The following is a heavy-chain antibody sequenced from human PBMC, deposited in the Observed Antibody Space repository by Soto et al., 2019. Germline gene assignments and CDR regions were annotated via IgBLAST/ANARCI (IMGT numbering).Heavy chain of an antibody. D-gene: IGHD4-17*01. V-gene: IGHV3-48*01. Sequence: GGSLRLSCAASGFTFSNSGMNWVRQAPGKGLEWVSYISSSSSTIRYVDSVKGRFTISRDNSKKTLYLQMNSLRAEDSAVYYCARPYGGKIGDAPDLWGPGTMVTVSS. CDR2: ISSSSSTI. CDR3: ARPYGGKIGDAPDL. CDR1: GFTFSNSG. J-gene: IGHJ3*01.